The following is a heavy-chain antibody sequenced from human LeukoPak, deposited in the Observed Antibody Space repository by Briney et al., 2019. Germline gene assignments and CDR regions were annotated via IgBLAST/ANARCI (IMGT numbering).Heavy chain of an antibody. CDR2: IYHSGST. Sequence: SQTLSLTCTVSGGSISSGGYYWSWIRQPPGKGLEWIGYIYHSGSTYYNPSLKSRVTISVDRSKNQFSLKLSSVTAADTAVYYCARDRIVVVPAAMGGGFDPWGQGTLVTVSS. J-gene: IGHJ5*02. V-gene: IGHV4-30-2*01. CDR1: GGSISSGGYY. CDR3: ARDRIVVVPAAMGGGFDP. D-gene: IGHD2-2*01.